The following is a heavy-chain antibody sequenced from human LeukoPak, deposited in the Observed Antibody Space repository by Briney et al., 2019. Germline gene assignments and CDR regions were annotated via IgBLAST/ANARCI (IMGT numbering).Heavy chain of an antibody. CDR2: INPNSGRT. J-gene: IGHJ4*02. CDR3: ARGRSGLAAAGTYDY. D-gene: IGHD6-13*01. Sequence: ASVKVSCKASGYTFTSSDINWVRQAAGQGLEWMGRINPNSGRTGYAQKFQGRVTMTANTSISTAYMELSSLRFDDTAVYYCARGRSGLAAAGTYDYWGQGTLITVSS. V-gene: IGHV1-8*01. CDR1: GYTFTSSD.